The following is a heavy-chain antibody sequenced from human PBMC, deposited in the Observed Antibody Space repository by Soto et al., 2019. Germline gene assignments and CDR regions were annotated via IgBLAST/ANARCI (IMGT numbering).Heavy chain of an antibody. D-gene: IGHD5-12*01. CDR3: ARDKLAIDPDWYFDL. CDR2: RWYDGSNK. J-gene: IGHJ2*01. Sequence: QVQLVESGGGVVQPGRSLRLSCAASGFTFSSYGMHWVRQAPGKGLEWVAVRWYDGSNKYYADSVKGRFTISRDKSKNTLDLQMNSLRAEDTDVYYCARDKLAIDPDWYFDLWGRGTLVAVSS. CDR1: GFTFSSYG. V-gene: IGHV3-33*01.